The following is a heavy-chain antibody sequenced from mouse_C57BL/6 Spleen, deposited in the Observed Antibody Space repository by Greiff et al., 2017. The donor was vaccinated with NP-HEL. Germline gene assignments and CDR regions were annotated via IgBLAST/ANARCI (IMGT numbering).Heavy chain of an antibody. CDR1: GYTFTSYW. D-gene: IGHD4-1*01. V-gene: IGHV1-55*01. CDR3: ARERTGIDY. J-gene: IGHJ2*01. Sequence: QVQLQQPGAELVKPGASVKMSCTASGYTFTSYWMTWVRQRPGQGLEWIGDIYPGSGSTNYNEKFKSKATLTVDTPSSTAYLQLSSLTSEDSAVYYCARERTGIDYWGQGTTLTVSS. CDR2: IYPGSGST.